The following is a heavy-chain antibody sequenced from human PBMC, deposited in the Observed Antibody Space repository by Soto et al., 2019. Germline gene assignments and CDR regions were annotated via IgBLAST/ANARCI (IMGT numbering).Heavy chain of an antibody. CDR1: GGSFSDYY. D-gene: IGHD1-26*01. J-gene: IGHJ4*02. CDR3: ARGDLRGDY. V-gene: IGHV4-34*01. CDR2: INHSGST. Sequence: QVLLQQWGAGLLKASVTLSLTCAVYGGSFSDYYWTWIRQPPGKGLEWIGEINHSGSTNYIPSLKSRVTISVETSKSQFSLNLSSVTAADTAVYYCARGDLRGDYWGQGSLVTVSS.